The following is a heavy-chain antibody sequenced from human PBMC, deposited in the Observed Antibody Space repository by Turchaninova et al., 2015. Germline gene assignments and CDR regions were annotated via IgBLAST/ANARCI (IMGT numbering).Heavy chain of an antibody. CDR2: INQDASAK. CDR1: GFTFTRYW. D-gene: IGHD2-21*01. J-gene: IGHJ6*02. V-gene: IGHV3-7*03. CDR3: VVSMEL. Sequence: GGALVQPGGSLRLSCAASGFTFTRYWMTWVRQAPGKGLEWVANINQDASAKFYVDSVRGRFTISRDNAKNSLYLQMNSLRAEDTAVYYCVVSMELWGQGTTVTVSS.